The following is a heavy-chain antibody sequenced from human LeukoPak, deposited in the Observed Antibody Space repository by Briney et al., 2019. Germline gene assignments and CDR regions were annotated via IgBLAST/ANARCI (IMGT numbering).Heavy chain of an antibody. CDR2: ISNSGGST. Sequence: GGSLRLPCAASGFTFSSYAMNWVRQAPGKGLEWVPGISNSGGSTYYADSVKGRFTISRDNSKNTLYLQMNSLRAEDTAVYYCAKETSSSFDYWGQGTLVTVSS. D-gene: IGHD6-6*01. CDR3: AKETSSSFDY. V-gene: IGHV3-23*01. CDR1: GFTFSSYA. J-gene: IGHJ4*02.